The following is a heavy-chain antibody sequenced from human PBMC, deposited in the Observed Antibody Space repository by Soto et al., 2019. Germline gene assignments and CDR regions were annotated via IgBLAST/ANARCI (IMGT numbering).Heavy chain of an antibody. D-gene: IGHD2-21*02. V-gene: IGHV3-30-3*01. CDR2: ISYDGSNK. CDR1: GFTFSSYA. J-gene: IGHJ4*02. Sequence: QVQLVESGGGVVQPGRSLRLSCAASGFTFSSYAMHWVRQAPGKGLEWVAVISYDGSNKYYADSVKGRFTISRDNSKNTLYLRMNSLRAEDTAVYYCARVRCGGDCYSYYLYWGQGTLVTVSS. CDR3: ARVRCGGDCYSYYLY.